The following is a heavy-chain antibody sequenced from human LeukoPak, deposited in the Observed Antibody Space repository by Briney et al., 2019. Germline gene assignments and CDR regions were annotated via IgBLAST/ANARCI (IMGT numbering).Heavy chain of an antibody. D-gene: IGHD6-13*01. CDR2: INAGNGNT. Sequence: ASVKVSCKASGYTFTSYAMHWVRQAPGQRLEWMGWINAGNGNTKYTQKFQGRVTITRDTSASTAYMELSSLRSEDTAVYYCATGYSSSWYNWFDPWGQGTLATVSS. CDR3: ATGYSSSWYNWFDP. J-gene: IGHJ5*02. CDR1: GYTFTSYA. V-gene: IGHV1-3*01.